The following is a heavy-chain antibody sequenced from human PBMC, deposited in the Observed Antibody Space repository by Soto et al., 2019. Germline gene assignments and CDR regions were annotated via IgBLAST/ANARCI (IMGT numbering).Heavy chain of an antibody. J-gene: IGHJ6*02. V-gene: IGHV3-7*03. CDR1: GFTFSSYW. D-gene: IGHD1-7*01. CDR3: ARALSITGTTRGYYYGMDV. Sequence: PGVSLRLSCAASGFTFSSYWVSWVRQAPGKGLEWVANIKQDGSEKYYVDSVKGRFTISRDNAKNSLYLQMNSLRAEDTAVYYCARALSITGTTRGYYYGMDVWGQGTTGTVSS. CDR2: IKQDGSEK.